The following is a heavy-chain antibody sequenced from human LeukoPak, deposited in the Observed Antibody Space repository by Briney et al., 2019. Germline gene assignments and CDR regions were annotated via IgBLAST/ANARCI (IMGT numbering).Heavy chain of an antibody. D-gene: IGHD2-15*01. V-gene: IGHV4-31*03. Sequence: PSETLSLTCTVSGGSISSGGYYWSWIRQHPGKGLEWIGYIYYSRSTYYNPSLKSRVTISVDTSKNQFSLKLSSVTAADTAVYYCARGVVRAPRPLPSSQFDYWGQGTLVTVSS. CDR1: GGSISSGGYY. J-gene: IGHJ4*02. CDR3: ARGVVRAPRPLPSSQFDY. CDR2: IYYSRST.